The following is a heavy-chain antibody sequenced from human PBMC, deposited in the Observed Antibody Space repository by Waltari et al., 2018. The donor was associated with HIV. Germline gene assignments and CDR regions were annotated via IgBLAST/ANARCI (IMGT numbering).Heavy chain of an antibody. J-gene: IGHJ5*02. CDR1: GFTFGGYA. CDR2: ITRKADGGTT. Sequence: EVQLVESGGGLVQPGRSLRLSCTASGFTFGGYAVSWVRPGPGKGLEWLSFITRKADGGTTEYAASVRGRFTISRDDSKSIAYLQMNSLKIEDTAVYYCTREHSTGWSWGQGTLVTVSS. D-gene: IGHD6-19*01. CDR3: TREHSTGWS. V-gene: IGHV3-49*04.